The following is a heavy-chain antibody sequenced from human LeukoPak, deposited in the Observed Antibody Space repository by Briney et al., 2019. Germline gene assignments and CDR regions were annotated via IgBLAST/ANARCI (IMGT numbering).Heavy chain of an antibody. J-gene: IGHJ3*02. V-gene: IGHV1-69*06. Sequence: ASVKVSCKASGGTFSSYAISWVRQAPGQGLEWMGGIIPIFGTANYAQKFQGRVTITADKSTSTAYMELSSLRSEDTAVYYCARTVIVVVTHDAFDIWGQGTMVTVSS. CDR2: IIPIFGTA. CDR1: GGTFSSYA. CDR3: ARTVIVVVTHDAFDI. D-gene: IGHD3-22*01.